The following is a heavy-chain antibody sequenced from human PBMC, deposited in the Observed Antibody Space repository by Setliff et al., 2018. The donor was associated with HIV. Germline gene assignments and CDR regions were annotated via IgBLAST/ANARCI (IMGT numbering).Heavy chain of an antibody. V-gene: IGHV1-3*01. D-gene: IGHD3-10*01. CDR2: INVGNDNT. CDR1: GYSFTNYA. Sequence: ASVKVSCKASGYSFTNYAMHWVRQAPGQRLEWMGWINVGNDNTKYSQTLQGRVTIARDTSASTAYMELSSLRSEDTAVYYCETDDYYGSGTHWRGVPWGQGTLVTVSS. J-gene: IGHJ5*02. CDR3: ETDDYYGSGTHWRGVP.